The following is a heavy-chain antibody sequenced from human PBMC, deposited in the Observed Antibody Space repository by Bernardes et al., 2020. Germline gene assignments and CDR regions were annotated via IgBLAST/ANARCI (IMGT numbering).Heavy chain of an antibody. V-gene: IGHV3-11*01. Sequence: GSLRLSCAASGFTFTDFYMSWIRQTPGERLEWVSYIDRSGSDIHYADSVRGRFTIYRDNAKQSLYLQMNSLRVDDTAMYYCVLNPRFCSAGSCHWGQGTLVTVSS. CDR3: VLNPRFCSAGSCH. CDR1: GFTFTDFY. CDR2: IDRSGSDI. J-gene: IGHJ4*02. D-gene: IGHD2-15*01.